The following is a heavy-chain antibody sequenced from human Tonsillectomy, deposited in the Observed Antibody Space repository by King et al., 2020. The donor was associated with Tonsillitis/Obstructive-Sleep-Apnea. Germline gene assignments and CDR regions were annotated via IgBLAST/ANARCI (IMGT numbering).Heavy chain of an antibody. CDR3: ARGDLLTGYYASTDFDY. J-gene: IGHJ4*02. D-gene: IGHD3-9*01. Sequence: QLQQWGAGLLKPSETLSLTCAVYGGSFSGYYWSWIRQPPGKALEWIGEINHGGSTRYNPSLKSRVTISLDSSKNQFSLKLNSMTAADTAVYYCARGDLLTGYYASTDFDYWGQGTLVTVSS. CDR2: INHGGST. V-gene: IGHV4-34*01. CDR1: GGSFSGYY.